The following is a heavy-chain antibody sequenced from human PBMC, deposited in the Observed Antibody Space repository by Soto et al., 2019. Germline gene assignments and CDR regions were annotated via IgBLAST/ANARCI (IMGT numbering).Heavy chain of an antibody. V-gene: IGHV1-2*04. D-gene: IGHD3-10*01. J-gene: IGHJ4*02. CDR2: INPNSGGT. CDR3: ARAQRITMVRGVIRGGYYFDY. Sequence: EASVKVSCKASGYTFTGYYMHWVRQAPGQGLEWMGWINPNSGGTNYAQKFQGWVTMTRDTSISTAYMELSRLRSDDTAVYYCARAQRITMVRGVIRGGYYFDYWGQGTLVTVSS. CDR1: GYTFTGYY.